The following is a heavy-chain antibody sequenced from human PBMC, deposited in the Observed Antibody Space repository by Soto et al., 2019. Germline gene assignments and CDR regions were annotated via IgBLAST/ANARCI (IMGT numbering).Heavy chain of an antibody. CDR2: IKSKTDGGTT. V-gene: IGHV3-15*01. CDR1: GFTFNDAW. Sequence: PGGPPSVSCAASGFTFNDAWRSWVRQAPGKGLEWVGRIKSKTDGGTTDYAAPVEGRFTISRDDSQNTLFLQMNSPKTEDTAVYYCTAGSPFNYWGQGTLVTDPS. CDR3: TAGSPFNY. J-gene: IGHJ4*02.